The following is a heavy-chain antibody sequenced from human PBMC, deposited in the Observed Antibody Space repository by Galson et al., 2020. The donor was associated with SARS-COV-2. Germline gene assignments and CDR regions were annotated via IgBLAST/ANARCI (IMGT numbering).Heavy chain of an antibody. J-gene: IGHJ6*03. CDR3: AKVGYSYGYFDYYYMDV. Sequence: SLKISCAASGFTFDDYAMHWVRQAPGKGLEWVSGISWNSGSIGYADSVKGRFTISRDNAKNSLYLQMNSLRAEDTALYYCAKVGYSYGYFDYYYMDVWGKGTTVTVSS. D-gene: IGHD5-18*01. V-gene: IGHV3-9*01. CDR2: ISWNSGSI. CDR1: GFTFDDYA.